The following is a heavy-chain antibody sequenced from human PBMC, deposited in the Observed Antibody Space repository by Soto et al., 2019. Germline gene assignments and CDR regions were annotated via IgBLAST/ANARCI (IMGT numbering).Heavy chain of an antibody. D-gene: IGHD1-1*01. CDR2: ISYDEINK. Sequence: GSLRLSCAASGFTFSSYGMHWVRQAPGKGLEWVAIISYDEINKYYADSVKGRFTISRDNSNNTLYLQMNSLRAEDTAVYYCAKSGYNWNDGFFEYGAQGP. CDR1: GFTFSSYG. V-gene: IGHV3-30*18. J-gene: IGHJ4*02. CDR3: AKSGYNWNDGFFEY.